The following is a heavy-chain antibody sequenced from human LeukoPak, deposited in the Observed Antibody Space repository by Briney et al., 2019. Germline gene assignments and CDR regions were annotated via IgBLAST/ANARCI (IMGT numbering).Heavy chain of an antibody. CDR3: TKVGQLVFNF. Sequence: ASVKVSCKTSGYTFTNYYLHWVRQAPGQGLEWMGIINLGDGSTNYARKFQGRVTMTRDTSASTVYMEVSSLTSEDTAVYYCTKVGQLVFNFWGQGTLVTVSS. CDR1: GYTFTNYY. CDR2: INLGDGST. V-gene: IGHV1-46*03. D-gene: IGHD6-6*01. J-gene: IGHJ4*02.